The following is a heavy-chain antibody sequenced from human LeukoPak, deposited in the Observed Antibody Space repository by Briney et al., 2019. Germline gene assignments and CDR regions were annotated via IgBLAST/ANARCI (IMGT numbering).Heavy chain of an antibody. Sequence: GGSLRLSCAASGFTFSSYWMHWVRQAPGKGLVWVSRINSDGSSTSYADSVKGRFTISRDNAKNSLSLQMNSLRVEDTAVYYCARQKYCGGDCYGLDTLDTWGQGTMVTVSS. CDR2: INSDGSST. J-gene: IGHJ3*02. CDR1: GFTFSSYW. D-gene: IGHD2-21*02. V-gene: IGHV3-74*01. CDR3: ARQKYCGGDCYGLDTLDT.